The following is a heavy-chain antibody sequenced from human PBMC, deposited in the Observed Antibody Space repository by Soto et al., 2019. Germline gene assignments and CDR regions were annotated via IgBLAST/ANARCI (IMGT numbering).Heavy chain of an antibody. J-gene: IGHJ4*02. Sequence: EAHLVESGGGLVKPGGSLRLSCAASAFTFDSYTMNWVRQAPGKGLEWVSSIDSGGSRTFYADTVKGRFTISRDNAENSRFLQTNSLRAEAMDVYFCTIEVQPAVRREYDYCGQGALVTVSS. V-gene: IGHV3-21*01. CDR3: TIEVQPAVRREYDY. CDR2: IDSGGSRT. CDR1: AFTFDSYT. D-gene: IGHD1-1*01.